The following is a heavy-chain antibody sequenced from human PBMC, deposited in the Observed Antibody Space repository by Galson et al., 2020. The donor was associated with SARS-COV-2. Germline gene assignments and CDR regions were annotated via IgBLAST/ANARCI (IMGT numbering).Heavy chain of an antibody. CDR2: ISSSSSYI. D-gene: IGHD6-19*01. CDR3: ARGADRIAVAGMVWFDP. CDR1: GITFSSYS. Sequence: GESLKISCAASGITFSSYSMNWVRQAPGKGLEWVSSISSSSSYIYYADSVKGRFTISRDNAKNSLYLQMNSLRAEDTAVYYCARGADRIAVAGMVWFDPWGQGTLVTVAS. V-gene: IGHV3-21*01. J-gene: IGHJ5*02.